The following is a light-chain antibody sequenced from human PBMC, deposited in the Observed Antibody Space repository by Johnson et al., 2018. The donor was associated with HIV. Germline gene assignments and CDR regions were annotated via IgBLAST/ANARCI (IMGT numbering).Light chain of an antibody. J-gene: IGLJ1*01. Sequence: QSVLTQPPSVSAAPGQKVTISCSGSSSNIGNNYVSWYQQLPGTAPKLLIYENNKRPSGIPDRFSGSKSGTSATLGITGLQTGDEADYYCGTWDSSLSAGVFGTRTNGTVL. CDR1: SSNIGNNY. V-gene: IGLV1-51*02. CDR3: GTWDSSLSAGV. CDR2: ENN.